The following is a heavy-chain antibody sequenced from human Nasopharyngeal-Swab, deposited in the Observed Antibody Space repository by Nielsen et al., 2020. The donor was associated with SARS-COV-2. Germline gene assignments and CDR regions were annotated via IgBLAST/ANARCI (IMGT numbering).Heavy chain of an antibody. CDR3: ARERLAAAGVFDY. Sequence: SCAASGFTFSSYAMHWVRQAPGKGLEWVAVISYDGSNKYYADSVKGRFTISRDNSKNTLYLQMNSLRAEDTAVYYCARERLAAAGVFDYWGQGTLVTVSS. D-gene: IGHD6-13*01. CDR2: ISYDGSNK. CDR1: GFTFSSYA. V-gene: IGHV3-30-3*01. J-gene: IGHJ4*02.